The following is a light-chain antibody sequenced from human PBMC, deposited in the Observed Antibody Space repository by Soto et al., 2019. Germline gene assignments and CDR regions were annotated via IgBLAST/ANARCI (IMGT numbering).Light chain of an antibody. CDR3: QQYKNFWT. Sequence: EIVMTQSPATLSVSPGERATLSCRASQSVNSNLAWDQQKPGQAPRLVIYDASTRATGFPARFSGSGSGTEFTHTISSLQSEDFAVYYCQQYKNFWTFGQGTKVEIK. CDR1: QSVNSN. CDR2: DAS. V-gene: IGKV3-15*01. J-gene: IGKJ1*01.